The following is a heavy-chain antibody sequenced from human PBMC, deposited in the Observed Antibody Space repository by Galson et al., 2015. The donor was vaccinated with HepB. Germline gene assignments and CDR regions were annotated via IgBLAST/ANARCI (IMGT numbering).Heavy chain of an antibody. CDR2: ISSDGSDK. V-gene: IGHV3-30*04. J-gene: IGHJ4*02. Sequence: SLRLSCAASGFTFSSYAMHWVRQAPGKGLEWVAVISSDGSDKYYADSVKGRFTISRVSSKDTLYLQMNSLRPEDTALYYCARGRIYGDHPKQLDYWGQGTLVTVSS. CDR3: ARGRIYGDHPKQLDY. D-gene: IGHD4-17*01. CDR1: GFTFSSYA.